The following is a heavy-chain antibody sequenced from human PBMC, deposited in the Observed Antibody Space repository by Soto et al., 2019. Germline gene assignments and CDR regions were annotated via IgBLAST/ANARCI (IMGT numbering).Heavy chain of an antibody. CDR3: AKGYSNLDY. CDR2: ISYDGSNK. Sequence: QVQLVESGGGVVQPGRSLRLSCAASGFTFSSYGMHWVRQAPGKGLEWVAIISYDGSNKYYADSGKGRFTISRDNSKNTLYLQMNSLRAEDTAVYYCAKGYSNLDYWGQGTLVTVSS. J-gene: IGHJ4*02. CDR1: GFTFSSYG. D-gene: IGHD4-4*01. V-gene: IGHV3-30*18.